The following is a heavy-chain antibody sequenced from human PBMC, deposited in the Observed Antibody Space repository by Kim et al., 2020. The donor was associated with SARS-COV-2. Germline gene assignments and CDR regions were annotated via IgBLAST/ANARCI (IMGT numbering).Heavy chain of an antibody. J-gene: IGHJ4*02. CDR3: ARTLTWDWLFMAY. CDR2: IYYGGST. Sequence: SETLSLTCTVSGGSISSSNYYWGWIRQPPGKGLEWIGNIYYGGSTYYNPSLKGRVTISVDTSKNQFSLKLSSVTAADTAIYYCARTLTWDWLFMAYWGQGTLVTVSS. D-gene: IGHD3-9*01. V-gene: IGHV4-39*01. CDR1: GGSISSSNYY.